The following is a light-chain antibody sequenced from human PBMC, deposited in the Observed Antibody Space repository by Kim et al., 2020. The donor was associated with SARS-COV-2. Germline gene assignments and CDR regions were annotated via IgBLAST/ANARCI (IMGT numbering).Light chain of an antibody. CDR1: QSVSNS. Sequence: EIVLTQSPGTLSLSPGERATLSCRASQSVSNSLDWYQQKPGQAPRLLIYDASNRATGIPARFSGSGSGTDFTLTISSLEPEDFAVYYCQQHSNWPALTVGGGTKVDIK. CDR3: QQHSNWPALT. CDR2: DAS. V-gene: IGKV3-11*01. J-gene: IGKJ4*01.